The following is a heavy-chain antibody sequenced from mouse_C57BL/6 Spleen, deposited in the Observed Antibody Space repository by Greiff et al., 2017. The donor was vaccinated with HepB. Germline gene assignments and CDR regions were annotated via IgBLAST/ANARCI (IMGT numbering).Heavy chain of an antibody. D-gene: IGHD1-1*01. J-gene: IGHJ2*01. CDR2: IYPSDSET. CDR3: ARSPYYGSSYGDY. V-gene: IGHV1-61*01. CDR1: GYTFTSYW. Sequence: VQLQQPGAELVRPGSSVKLSCKASGYTFTSYWMDWVKQRPGQGLEWIGNIYPSDSETHYNQKFKDKATWTVDKSSSTAYMQLSSLTSEDSAVYYWARSPYYGSSYGDYWGQGTTLTVSS.